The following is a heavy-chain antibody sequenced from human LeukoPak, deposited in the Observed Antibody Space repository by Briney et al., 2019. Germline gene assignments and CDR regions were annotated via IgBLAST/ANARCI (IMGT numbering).Heavy chain of an antibody. V-gene: IGHV4-34*01. CDR1: GVSITDYF. Sequence: SETLSLTCALSGVSITDYFYNWVRQPPGKGLEWIGEISRSGRSTYNPSLKSRVIISVDTSKTQFSLQLTSVTAADTAVYYCARVGDLFGAHRVRGLPPDYYYMDVWGKGTMVTVSS. J-gene: IGHJ6*03. CDR2: ISRSGRS. CDR3: ARVGDLFGAHRVRGLPPDYYYMDV. D-gene: IGHD3-10*01.